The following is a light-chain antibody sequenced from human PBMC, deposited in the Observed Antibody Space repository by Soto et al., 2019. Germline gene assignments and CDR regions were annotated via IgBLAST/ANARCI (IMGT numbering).Light chain of an antibody. CDR2: GAS. Sequence: EIALTQSPGTLSLSPGERATLSCRASQSLSSSYLAWYQQKPGQAPRLLIYGASSRATGIPDRFSGSGSGTDFTLTISRLEPEDFAVYYCQQYNNWPQTFGQGTKVEIK. J-gene: IGKJ1*01. CDR3: QQYNNWPQT. V-gene: IGKV3-20*01. CDR1: QSLSSSY.